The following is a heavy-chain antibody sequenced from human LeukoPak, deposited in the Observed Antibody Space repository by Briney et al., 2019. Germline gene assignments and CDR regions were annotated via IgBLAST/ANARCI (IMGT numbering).Heavy chain of an antibody. Sequence: LGGSLRLSCAASGFTFSNYSMNWVRQAPGKGLEWVSYISSSSSTIYYADSVKGRFTISRDNAKNSLYLQMNSLRAEDTAVYYCARQPNYYYYYMDVWGKGTTVTVSS. J-gene: IGHJ6*03. CDR1: GFTFSNYS. CDR2: ISSSSSTI. V-gene: IGHV3-48*01. CDR3: ARQPNYYYYYMDV.